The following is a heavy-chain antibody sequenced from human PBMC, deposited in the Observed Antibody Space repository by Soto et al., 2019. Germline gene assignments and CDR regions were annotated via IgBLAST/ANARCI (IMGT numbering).Heavy chain of an antibody. Sequence: PGGSLRLSCAASGFTFSSYDMHWVRQATGKGLEWVSAIGTAGDTYYPGSVKGRFTISRENAKNSLYLQMNSLRAGDTAVYYCARDFCSSTSCPYFDYWGQGTLVTVSS. CDR3: ARDFCSSTSCPYFDY. V-gene: IGHV3-13*04. D-gene: IGHD2-2*01. CDR2: IGTAGDT. J-gene: IGHJ4*02. CDR1: GFTFSSYD.